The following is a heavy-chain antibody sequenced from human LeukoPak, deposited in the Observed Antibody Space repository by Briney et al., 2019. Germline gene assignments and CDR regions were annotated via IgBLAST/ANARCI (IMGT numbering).Heavy chain of an antibody. V-gene: IGHV4-39*01. CDR1: GVSISSGNYY. CDR2: IYYSGST. CDR3: ARLDCSPGSCYFDY. Sequence: PSETLSLTCTVSGVSISSGNYYWGWIRQPPGKGLEWLGNIYYSGSTFYNPSLKSRVTISVDTSKNQFSLNLISVNAADTAVYYCARLDCSPGSCYFDYWGQGTLVTVSS. D-gene: IGHD2-15*01. J-gene: IGHJ4*02.